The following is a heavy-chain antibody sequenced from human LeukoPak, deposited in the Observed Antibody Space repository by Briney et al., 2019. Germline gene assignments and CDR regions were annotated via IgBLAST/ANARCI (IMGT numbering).Heavy chain of an antibody. CDR2: ISGGGDSA. D-gene: IGHD6-19*01. CDR3: AKDLSSGWYVSDY. CDR1: GFTFSNYA. J-gene: IGHJ4*02. V-gene: IGHV3-23*01. Sequence: PGGSLRLSCAASGFTFSNYAMNWVRQAPGKGQEWVSTISGGGDSAYYADSVKGRFTISRDNSRNTLYLQMNSLRAEDTAVYYCAKDLSSGWYVSDYWGQGTLVTVSS.